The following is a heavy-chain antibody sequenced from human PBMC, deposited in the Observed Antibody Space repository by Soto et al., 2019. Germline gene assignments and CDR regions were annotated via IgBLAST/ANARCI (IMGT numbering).Heavy chain of an antibody. J-gene: IGHJ4*02. Sequence: ASVKVSCKASGYTFTSYYMHWVRQAPGQGLEWMGIINPSGGSTSYAQKFRGRVTMTRDTSTSTVYMELSSLRSEDTAVYYCAREVWAPTTTVTEPHFDYWGQRTLVTVSS. V-gene: IGHV1-46*01. CDR1: GYTFTSYY. CDR3: AREVWAPTTTVTEPHFDY. D-gene: IGHD4-17*01. CDR2: INPSGGST.